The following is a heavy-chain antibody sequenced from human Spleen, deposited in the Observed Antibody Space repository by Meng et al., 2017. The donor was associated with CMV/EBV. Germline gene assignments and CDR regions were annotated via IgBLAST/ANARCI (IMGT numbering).Heavy chain of an antibody. J-gene: IGHJ6*02. CDR3: ARGDRSYYDFWSGYHSLGYYGMDA. CDR1: GGSISSYY. CDR2: IYYSGST. D-gene: IGHD3-3*01. Sequence: SETLSLTCTVSGGSISSYYWSWIRQPPGKGLEWIGYIYYSGSTNYNPSLKSRVTISVDTSKNQFSLKLSSVTAADTAVYYCARGDRSYYDFWSGYHSLGYYGMDAWGQGTTVTVSS. V-gene: IGHV4-59*01.